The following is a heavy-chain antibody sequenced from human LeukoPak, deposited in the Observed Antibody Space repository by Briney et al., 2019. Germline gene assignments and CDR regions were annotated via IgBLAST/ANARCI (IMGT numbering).Heavy chain of an antibody. CDR3: ARGEYYYDSRFDY. D-gene: IGHD3-22*01. Sequence: SXXVSCKASGYTFTGYYMHWVRQAPGQGLEWMGRINPNSGGTNYAQKFQGRVTMTTDTSISTAYMELSRLRSDDTAVYYCARGEYYYDSRFDYWGQGTLVTVSS. V-gene: IGHV1-2*06. J-gene: IGHJ4*02. CDR1: GYTFTGYY. CDR2: INPNSGGT.